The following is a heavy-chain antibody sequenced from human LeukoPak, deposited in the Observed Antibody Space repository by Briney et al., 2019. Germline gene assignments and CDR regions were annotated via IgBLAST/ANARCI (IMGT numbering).Heavy chain of an antibody. Sequence: PGGSLRLSCAASGFTFSDYGMYWVRHAPGKGLEHVSGISSNGIYTYYANSVKGRFTISRDNSKNTLFLQMGSLRAEDMAVYYCARGPTVITFNAFDVWGQGTMVTVSS. J-gene: IGHJ3*01. V-gene: IGHV3-64*01. CDR3: ARGPTVITFNAFDV. CDR2: ISSNGIYT. D-gene: IGHD4-17*01. CDR1: GFTFSDYG.